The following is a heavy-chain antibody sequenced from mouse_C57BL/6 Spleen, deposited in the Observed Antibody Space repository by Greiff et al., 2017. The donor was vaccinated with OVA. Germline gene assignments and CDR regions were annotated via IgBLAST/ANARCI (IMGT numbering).Heavy chain of an antibody. J-gene: IGHJ2*01. D-gene: IGHD2-3*01. CDR1: GYTFTSYW. V-gene: IGHV1-61*01. CDR2: IYPSDSET. CDR3: ARGVTTWGNYFDY. Sequence: QVQLQQPGAELVRPGSSVKLSCKASGYTFTSYWMDWVKQRPGQGLEWIGNIYPSDSETHYNQKFKDKATLTVDKSSSTAYMQLSSLTSEDSAVYYCARGVTTWGNYFDYWGQGTTLTVSS.